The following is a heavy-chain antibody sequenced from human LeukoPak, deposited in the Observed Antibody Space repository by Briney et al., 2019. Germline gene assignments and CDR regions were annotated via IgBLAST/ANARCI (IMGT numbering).Heavy chain of an antibody. V-gene: IGHV1-2*02. CDR2: INPNSGGT. CDR3: ATYYSDTSARD. Sequence: ASVKVSCKASVHTFTAYYMFWVRQAPGQGLAWMGWINPNSGGTNYAPKFQGRVTMTRDTSISTVYMELSGLTSDDTAVYFCATYYSDTSARDWGQGTLVTVSS. CDR1: VHTFTAYY. D-gene: IGHD3-22*01. J-gene: IGHJ4*02.